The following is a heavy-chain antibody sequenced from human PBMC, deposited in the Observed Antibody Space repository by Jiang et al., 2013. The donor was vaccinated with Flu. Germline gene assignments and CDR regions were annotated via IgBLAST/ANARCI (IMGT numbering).Heavy chain of an antibody. V-gene: IGHV4-34*01. CDR2: INHVGVT. CDR1: GGSFSGYY. Sequence: LLKPSETLSLTCAVYGGSFSGYYWSWIRQPPGKGLEWIGQINHVGVTNYNPSLKSRLAMSIDTSKHQFSLKLTSVTATETAVYYCARRGLRSSEWLTEYYFDSWGQGTLVTVSS. J-gene: IGHJ4*02. CDR3: ARRGLRSSEWLTEYYFDS. D-gene: IGHD3-3*01.